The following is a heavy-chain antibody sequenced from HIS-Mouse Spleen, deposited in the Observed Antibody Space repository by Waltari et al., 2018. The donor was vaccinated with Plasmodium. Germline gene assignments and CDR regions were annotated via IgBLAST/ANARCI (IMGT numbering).Heavy chain of an antibody. V-gene: IGHV4-34*01. CDR3: ARGGIVGATIDY. D-gene: IGHD1-26*01. CDR1: GGSFSGYY. J-gene: IGHJ4*02. Sequence: QVQLQQWGAGLLKPSETLSLTCAVYGGSFSGYYGSWIRQPPGKGLEWIGEINHSGSTTYNPSRKSRVTISVDTSKNQFSRKLSSVTAADTAVYYCARGGIVGATIDYWGQGTLVTVSS. CDR2: INHSGST.